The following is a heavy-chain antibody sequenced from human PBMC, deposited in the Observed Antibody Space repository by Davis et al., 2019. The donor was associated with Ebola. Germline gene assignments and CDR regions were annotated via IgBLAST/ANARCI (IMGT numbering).Heavy chain of an antibody. CDR1: GFTFSSYW. CDR2: IKQDGSEK. J-gene: IGHJ6*02. V-gene: IGHV3-7*01. D-gene: IGHD6-19*01. Sequence: GGSLRLSCAASGFTFSSYWMSWVRQAPGKGLEWVANIKQDGSEKYYVDSVKGRFTISRDNAKNSLYRQMNSLRAEDTAVYYCASVSGPWLGARFGMDVWGQGTTVTVSS. CDR3: ASVSGPWLGARFGMDV.